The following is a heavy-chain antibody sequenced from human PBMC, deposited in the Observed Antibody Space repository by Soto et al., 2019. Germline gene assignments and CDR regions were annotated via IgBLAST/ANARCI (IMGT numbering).Heavy chain of an antibody. Sequence: QVLESGGGLVQPGGSLRLTCAASGFTFSEYGTSWVRQAPGKGLEWVSLVSGSGDSTDYTDSVKGRVTIARDSSKKTVCLQRNSLRAEDRAVYYCATSNYGERDWGQGALVAVSS. CDR2: VSGSGDST. CDR1: GFTFSEYG. V-gene: IGHV3-23*01. CDR3: ATSNYGERD. D-gene: IGHD3-10*01. J-gene: IGHJ4*02.